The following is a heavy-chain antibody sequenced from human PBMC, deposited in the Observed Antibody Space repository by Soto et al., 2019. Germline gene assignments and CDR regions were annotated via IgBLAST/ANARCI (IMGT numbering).Heavy chain of an antibody. D-gene: IGHD5-12*01. Sequence: LETLSLTCTVSGDSVTSSIHYWGWIRQPPGKGLECIANIYYDGNTYYNPSLKSRVTISVDTSKNQFSLKLSSVTAADTAVYYCARERRDGYKYYFGYWGQGTLVTVSS. V-gene: IGHV4-39*07. CDR3: ARERRDGYKYYFGY. J-gene: IGHJ4*02. CDR2: IYYDGNT. CDR1: GDSVTSSIHY.